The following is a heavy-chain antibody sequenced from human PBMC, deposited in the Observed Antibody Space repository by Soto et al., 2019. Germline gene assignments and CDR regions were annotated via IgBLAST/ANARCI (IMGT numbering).Heavy chain of an antibody. Sequence: TLSLTCSCSGGSVSSGVYSWSWIRQAPGKGLEWIGFISPSGRPAYNPSLKSRVSISVDTSKNQISLELSSVTAADTAVYYCTRGVLAWGPGTLVTVSS. CDR1: GGSVSSGVYS. D-gene: IGHD2-8*01. CDR2: ISPSGRP. V-gene: IGHV4-30-2*01. J-gene: IGHJ5*02. CDR3: TRGVLA.